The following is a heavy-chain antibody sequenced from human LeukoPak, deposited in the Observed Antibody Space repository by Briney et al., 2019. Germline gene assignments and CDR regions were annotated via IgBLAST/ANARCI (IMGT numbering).Heavy chain of an antibody. CDR3: VGDLKTWTGLAY. J-gene: IGHJ4*02. Sequence: ASVKVSCKASGYTFTSHYMHWVRQAPGQGLERMRIMDPSGGSTTYAQKFQGRVTMTRDTSTSTVYLELSSLRSEDTAVYYCVGDLKTWTGLAYWGQGTLVTVSS. CDR2: MDPSGGST. V-gene: IGHV1-46*01. CDR1: GYTFTSHY. D-gene: IGHD3/OR15-3a*01.